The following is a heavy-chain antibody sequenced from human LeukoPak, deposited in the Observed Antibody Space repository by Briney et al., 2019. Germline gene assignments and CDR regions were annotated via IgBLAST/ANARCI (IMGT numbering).Heavy chain of an antibody. Sequence: GGSLRLSCAASGFTFTDYYMNWIRQAPGKGLEWVSYISSSGDTFYYADSVKGRFTISRDNSKNTLYLQMNSLRAEDTAVYYCARESHSKNAFDYWGQGTLVTVSS. D-gene: IGHD4-11*01. J-gene: IGHJ4*02. CDR2: ISSSGDTF. V-gene: IGHV3-11*04. CDR3: ARESHSKNAFDY. CDR1: GFTFTDYY.